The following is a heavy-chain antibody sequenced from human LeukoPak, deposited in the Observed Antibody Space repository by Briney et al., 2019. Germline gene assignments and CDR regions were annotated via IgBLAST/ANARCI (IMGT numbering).Heavy chain of an antibody. CDR2: IYNTGST. CDR3: ARRRVVSPNYFDY. CDR1: GDSINSNY. J-gene: IGHJ4*02. D-gene: IGHD4-23*01. V-gene: IGHV4-59*08. Sequence: SETLSLTCSVSGDSINSNYWSWIRQSPGKGLEWIGYIYNTGSTNYNPSLKSRVTISVDTSKNQFSLKLSSVTAADTAVYYCARRRVVSPNYFDYWGQGTLVTVSS.